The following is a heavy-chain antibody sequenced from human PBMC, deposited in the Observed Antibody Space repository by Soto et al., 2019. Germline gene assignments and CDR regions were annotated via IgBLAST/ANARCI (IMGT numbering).Heavy chain of an antibody. CDR3: ARVTYSSSAAPFRYYGMDV. V-gene: IGHV3-33*01. D-gene: IGHD6-6*01. CDR2: IWYDGGNK. CDR1: GFTFRSYC. J-gene: IGHJ6*02. Sequence: QVQLVESGGGVVQPGRSLRLSCAASGFTFRSYCMHWVRQAPGKVLEWVAVIWYDGGNKHYADYVKGRFTISRDNSKNTLYLQMKSLRAEDTSVYYCARVTYSSSAAPFRYYGMDVWGQGTTVTVSS.